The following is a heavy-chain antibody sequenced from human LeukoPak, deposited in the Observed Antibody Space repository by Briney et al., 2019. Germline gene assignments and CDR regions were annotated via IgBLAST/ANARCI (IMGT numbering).Heavy chain of an antibody. Sequence: GGFLRLSCAASGFTFSSYWMHWVRQAPGKGLVWVSRINSDGSSTSYADSVKGRFTISRDNAKNTLYLQMNSLRAEDTAVYYCAHTRGGRYYDFWSGHYYYYGMDVWGQGTTVTVSS. V-gene: IGHV3-74*01. CDR2: INSDGSST. CDR3: AHTRGGRYYDFWSGHYYYYGMDV. D-gene: IGHD3-3*01. CDR1: GFTFSSYW. J-gene: IGHJ6*02.